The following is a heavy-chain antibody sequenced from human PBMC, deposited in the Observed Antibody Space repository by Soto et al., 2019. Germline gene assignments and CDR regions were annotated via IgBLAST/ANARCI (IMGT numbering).Heavy chain of an antibody. CDR2: ISSSSSTI. J-gene: IGHJ4*02. V-gene: IGHV3-48*01. CDR1: GFTFSSYS. D-gene: IGHD2-15*01. CDR3: AKATGGYCSGGSCYLQNYFDY. Sequence: GGSLRLSCAASGFTFSSYSMNWVRQAPGKGLEWVSYISSSSSTIYYADSVKGRFTISRDNAKNSLYLQMNSLRAEDTAVYYCAKATGGYCSGGSCYLQNYFDYWGQGTLVTVSS.